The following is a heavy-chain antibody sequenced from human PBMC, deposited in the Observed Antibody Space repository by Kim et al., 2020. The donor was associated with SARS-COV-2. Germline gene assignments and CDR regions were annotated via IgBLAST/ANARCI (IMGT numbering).Heavy chain of an antibody. CDR1: GFTFSSYA. J-gene: IGHJ4*02. CDR2: IHSGGRST. CDR3: AKGPSGFSD. V-gene: IGHV3-23*03. Sequence: GGSLRLSCVASGFTFSSYAMTWVRQAPGKGLEWVAVIHSGGRSTIFADSVQGRFSISRDNSENTVHLQMNNLRVDDTAVYYCAKGPSGFSDWGQGTLVTVSS.